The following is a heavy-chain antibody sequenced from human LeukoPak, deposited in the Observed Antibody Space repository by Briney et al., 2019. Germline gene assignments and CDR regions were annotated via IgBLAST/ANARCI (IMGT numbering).Heavy chain of an antibody. J-gene: IGHJ3*02. D-gene: IGHD2-15*01. CDR3: AREGWELLGAFDI. CDR1: GFTVSGNY. V-gene: IGHV3-66*02. CDR2: IYSGGST. Sequence: GGSLRLSCAVSGFTVSGNYMSWVRQAPGKGLEWVSLIYSGGSTYYADSVKGRFTISRDNSKNTLYLQMNSLRAEDTAVYYCAREGWELLGAFDIWGQGTMVTVSS.